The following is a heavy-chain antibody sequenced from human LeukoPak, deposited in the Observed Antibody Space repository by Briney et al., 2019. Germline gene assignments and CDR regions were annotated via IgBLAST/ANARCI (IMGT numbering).Heavy chain of an antibody. J-gene: IGHJ3*02. Sequence: GESLKISCKASGYSFDSYWIAWVRQMPGKGLGWMGIIYPGDSHTRDSPSFQGQVTISADKSITTAYLQWSSLKASDTAMYYCARLTLSRAGGDCFDIWGQGTMVGVSS. CDR2: IYPGDSHT. CDR1: GYSFDSYW. CDR3: ARLTLSRAGGDCFDI. D-gene: IGHD2-21*01. V-gene: IGHV5-51*01.